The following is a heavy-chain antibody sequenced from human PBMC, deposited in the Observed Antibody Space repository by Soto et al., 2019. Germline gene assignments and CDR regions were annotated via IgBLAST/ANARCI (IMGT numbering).Heavy chain of an antibody. V-gene: IGHV3-21*01. CDR2: ISSTTNYI. D-gene: IGHD6-13*01. CDR1: GFTFTRYS. CDR3: ARDPGAAAPYYYYGMDV. Sequence: GGSLRLSCAASGFTFTRYSMNWVRRAPGKGLEWVSSISSTTNYIYYGDSMKGRFTISRDNSKNTLYLQMNSLRAEDTAVYYCARDPGAAAPYYYYGMDVWGQGTTVTVSS. J-gene: IGHJ6*02.